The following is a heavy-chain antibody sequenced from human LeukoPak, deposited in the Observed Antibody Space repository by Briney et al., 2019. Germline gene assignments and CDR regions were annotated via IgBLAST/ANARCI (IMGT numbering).Heavy chain of an antibody. V-gene: IGHV3-11*06. CDR1: GFTFSDYF. Sequence: GGSLRLSCAASGFTFSDYFMSWLRQAPGKGLEYISYISSDSTYTNYADSVKGRFTISRDNSKNTVYLQMNSLRAEDTAVYYCAKGRHSLGGTPEFDYWGQGTLVTVSS. CDR2: ISSDSTYT. CDR3: AKGRHSLGGTPEFDY. J-gene: IGHJ4*02. D-gene: IGHD1-26*01.